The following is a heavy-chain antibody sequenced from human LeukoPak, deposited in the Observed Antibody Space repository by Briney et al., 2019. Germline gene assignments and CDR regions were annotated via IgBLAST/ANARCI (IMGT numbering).Heavy chain of an antibody. V-gene: IGHV1-69*01. D-gene: IGHD3-16*01. CDR2: IIPIFGTG. CDR1: GGTLSRYA. CDR3: ASSPGGDPRGRLDH. J-gene: IGHJ4*02. Sequence: SPRLSCKASGGTLSRYAVSWGRESAGQGVRWRRGIIPIFGTGNSAQTLHSRVTITADESTSTAYTEMSSLRSEDTAVYYWASSPGGDPRGRLDHWGQGTLVTVSS.